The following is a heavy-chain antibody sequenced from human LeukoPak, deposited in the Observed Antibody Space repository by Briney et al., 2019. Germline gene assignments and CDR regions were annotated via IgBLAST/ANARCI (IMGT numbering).Heavy chain of an antibody. Sequence: ASVKVSCKASGGTFSSYAISWVRQAPGQGLEWMGRIIPIFGTANYAQKFQGRVTITTDESTSTAYMELSSLRSEDTAVYYCARSPPSGYPIYYYYYMDVWGQGFLVTVSS. CDR3: ARSPPSGYPIYYYYYMDV. V-gene: IGHV1-69*05. CDR1: GGTFSSYA. CDR2: IIPIFGTA. J-gene: IGHJ6*03. D-gene: IGHD3-3*01.